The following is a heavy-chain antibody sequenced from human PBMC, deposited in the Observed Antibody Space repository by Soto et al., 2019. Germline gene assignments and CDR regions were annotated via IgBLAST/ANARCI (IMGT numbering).Heavy chain of an antibody. CDR1: GGSISSGGYY. V-gene: IGHV4-31*03. CDR3: ASAARGSSYYFDY. J-gene: IGHJ4*02. D-gene: IGHD6-6*01. Sequence: PSETLSLTCTVSGGSISSGGYYWSWIRQHPGKGLEWIGYIYYSGSTYYNPSLKSRVTISVDTSKNQFSLKLSSVTAADTAVYYCASAARGSSYYFDYWGQGTVVTVSS. CDR2: IYYSGST.